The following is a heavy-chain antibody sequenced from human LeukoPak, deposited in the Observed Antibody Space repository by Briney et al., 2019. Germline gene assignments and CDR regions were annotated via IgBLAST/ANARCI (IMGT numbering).Heavy chain of an antibody. CDR1: CGPLNSYY. CDR3: ASLTTVDAFDI. Sequence: SETLSLPCTVSCGPLNSYYWSWIRQPPGKGLEWIGYIYDSGSTNYNPSLKSRVTISVDTSKNQFSLKLSSVTAADTAVFYCASLTTVDAFDIWGQGTMVTVSS. D-gene: IGHD4-17*01. J-gene: IGHJ3*02. CDR2: IYDSGST. V-gene: IGHV4-59*01.